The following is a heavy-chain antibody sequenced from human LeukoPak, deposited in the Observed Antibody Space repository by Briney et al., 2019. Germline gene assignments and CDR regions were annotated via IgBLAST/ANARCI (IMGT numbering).Heavy chain of an antibody. CDR3: ARDREDTYSDV. D-gene: IGHD2-15*01. V-gene: IGHV3-20*04. Sequence: GGSLRLSCAASGFTFDDYGMSWVRQAPGKGLEWVSGINWNAGSTGYADSVKGRFTISRDNAKNSLYLQMNSLRAEDTALYYCARDREDTYSDVWGKGTTVTDSS. J-gene: IGHJ6*04. CDR1: GFTFDDYG. CDR2: INWNAGST.